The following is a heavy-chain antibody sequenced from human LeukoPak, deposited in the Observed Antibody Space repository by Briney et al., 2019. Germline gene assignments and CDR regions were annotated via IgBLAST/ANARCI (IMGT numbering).Heavy chain of an antibody. CDR1: GFAFSSYA. CDR2: ITSTSSYI. V-gene: IGHV3-21*01. Sequence: GGSLRLSCAASGFAFSSYAMNWVRQAPGKGLEWVSSITSTSSYIYYADSVKGRFTISRDNAKNSLYLQMNSLRAEDTAVYYCARDVGGYCSSTSCYLGWFDPWGQGTLDTVSS. J-gene: IGHJ5*02. D-gene: IGHD2-2*03. CDR3: ARDVGGYCSSTSCYLGWFDP.